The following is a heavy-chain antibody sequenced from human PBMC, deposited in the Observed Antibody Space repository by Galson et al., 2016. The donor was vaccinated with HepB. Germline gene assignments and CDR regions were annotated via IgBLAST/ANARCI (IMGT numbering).Heavy chain of an antibody. CDR3: AREVAARDGHIF. CDR2: GYDGGTT. Sequence: ETLSLTCTVSGGSISRSTFYWGWIRQSPGKGLEWIGSGYDGGTTHYNPSLKSRLTISVGTSKNQFSLKLSSVTAADTAVYYCAREVAARDGHIFWGQGTLVTVSS. D-gene: IGHD2-15*01. V-gene: IGHV4-39*02. J-gene: IGHJ4*02. CDR1: GGSISRSTFY.